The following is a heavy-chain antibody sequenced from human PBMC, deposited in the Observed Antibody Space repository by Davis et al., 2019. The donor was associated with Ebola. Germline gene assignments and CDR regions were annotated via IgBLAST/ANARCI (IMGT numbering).Heavy chain of an antibody. CDR3: ARTYYYDDSGYRNAFDI. V-gene: IGHV3-30-3*01. CDR1: GFTPSNYA. Sequence: PGRSLRLSCPAAGFTPSNYAMHWVRQAPGKGLEWVAVISYVGSNEYYADSVKGRFIISRDNSKNTLYLQMNSLIAEDTAVYYCARTYYYDDSGYRNAFDIWGQGTMVTISS. J-gene: IGHJ3*02. D-gene: IGHD3-22*01. CDR2: ISYVGSNE.